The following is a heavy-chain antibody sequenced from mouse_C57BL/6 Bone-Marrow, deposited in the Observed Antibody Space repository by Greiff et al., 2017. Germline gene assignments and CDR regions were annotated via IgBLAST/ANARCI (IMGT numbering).Heavy chain of an antibody. V-gene: IGHV14-4*01. J-gene: IGHJ4*01. D-gene: IGHD1-1*01. Sequence: EVQLQQSGAELVRPGASVKLSCTASGFTIKDDYMHWVKQRPEQGLEWIGWIDPENGDTEYASKFQGKATITADTSSNTAYLQLSSLTSEDTAVXYCTLYGSYAMDYWGQGTSVTVAS. CDR3: TLYGSYAMDY. CDR1: GFTIKDDY. CDR2: IDPENGDT.